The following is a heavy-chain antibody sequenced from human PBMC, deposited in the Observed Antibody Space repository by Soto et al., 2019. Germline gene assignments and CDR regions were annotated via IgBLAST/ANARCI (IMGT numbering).Heavy chain of an antibody. CDR3: ATNRREIRFSEWLLTDGTDV. V-gene: IGHV1-24*01. J-gene: IGHJ6*04. CDR1: GYTLTELS. D-gene: IGHD3-3*01. CDR2: FDPEDGET. Sequence: ASVKVSCKVSGYTLTELSMHWVRQAPGKGLEWMGGFDPEDGETIYAQKFQGRVTMTEDTSTDTAYMELSSLRSEDTAVYYCATNRREIRFSEWLLTDGTDVWGEATTVTVYS.